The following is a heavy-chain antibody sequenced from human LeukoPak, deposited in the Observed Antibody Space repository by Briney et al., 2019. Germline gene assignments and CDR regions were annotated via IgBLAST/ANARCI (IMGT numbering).Heavy chain of an antibody. CDR1: GFTFTNAW. Sequence: GGSLRLSCAASGFTFTNAWMNWVRQAPGKGLEWVGRIKRKADGETIDYAAPVKGRFTFSRDDSKNMLYLQMNSLKSEDTAVYYCSTLTSRGLSDSWGQGTLVTVSS. CDR3: STLTSRGLSDS. V-gene: IGHV3-15*07. D-gene: IGHD1-20*01. CDR2: IKRKADGETI. J-gene: IGHJ4*02.